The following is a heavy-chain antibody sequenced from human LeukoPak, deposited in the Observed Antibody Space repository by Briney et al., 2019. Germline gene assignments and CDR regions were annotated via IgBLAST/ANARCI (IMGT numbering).Heavy chain of an antibody. CDR3: ARLAYSGGWYAAFDY. J-gene: IGHJ4*02. CDR2: IYSGGST. CDR1: GFTVSSNY. V-gene: IGHV3-53*01. D-gene: IGHD6-19*01. Sequence: GGSLRLSCAASGFTVSSNYMSWVRQAPGKGLEWVSVIYSGGSTYYADSVKGRFTISRDNSKNTLYLQMNSLRAEDTAVYYCARLAYSGGWYAAFDYWGQGTLVTVSS.